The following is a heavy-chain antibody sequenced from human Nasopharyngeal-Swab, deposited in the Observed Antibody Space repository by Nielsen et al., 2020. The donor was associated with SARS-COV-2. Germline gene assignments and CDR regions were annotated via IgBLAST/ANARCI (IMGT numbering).Heavy chain of an antibody. CDR3: ARGTGYSSGWYHY. Sequence: SETLSLTCTVSGGSISSYYWSWIRQPPGKGLKWIGYIYYSGSTNYNPSLKSRVTISVDTSKNQFSLKLSSVTAADTAVYYCARGTGYSSGWYHYWGQGTLVTVSS. D-gene: IGHD6-19*01. CDR2: IYYSGST. CDR1: GGSISSYY. J-gene: IGHJ4*02. V-gene: IGHV4-59*08.